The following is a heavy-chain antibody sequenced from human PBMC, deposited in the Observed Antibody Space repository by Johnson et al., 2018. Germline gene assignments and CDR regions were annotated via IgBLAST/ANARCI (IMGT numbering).Heavy chain of an antibody. V-gene: IGHV1-8*01. D-gene: IGHD2-15*01. J-gene: IGHJ6*02. Sequence: QVQLVESGAEVKKPGASVKVSCKASGYTFTSHEISWVRQATGQGLEWMGWMSPKNDHTGYAQKFQGRVTMTRNTSISTAYMELSSLRSDDTAVYSCVRDGKWRWDAHFYGMGVWGQGTTVTVSS. CDR2: MSPKNDHT. CDR1: GYTFTSHE. CDR3: VRDGKWRWDAHFYGMGV.